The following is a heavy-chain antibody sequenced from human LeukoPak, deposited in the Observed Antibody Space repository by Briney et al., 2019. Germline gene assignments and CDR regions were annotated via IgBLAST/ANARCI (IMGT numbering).Heavy chain of an antibody. D-gene: IGHD2-15*01. Sequence: GGALRLSCAASGFTFSSYGMHWVRQAPGKGLEWVAFIRYDGSNKYYADSVKGRFTISRDNSKNTLYLQMNSLRAEDTAVYYCAKDPGSAVAATNWFDPWGQGTLVTVSS. CDR3: AKDPGSAVAATNWFDP. J-gene: IGHJ5*02. CDR2: IRYDGSNK. V-gene: IGHV3-30*02. CDR1: GFTFSSYG.